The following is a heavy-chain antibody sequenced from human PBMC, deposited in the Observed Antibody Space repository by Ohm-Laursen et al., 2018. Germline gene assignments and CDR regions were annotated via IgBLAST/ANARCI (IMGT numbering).Heavy chain of an antibody. D-gene: IGHD2-15*01. CDR3: AKLYSISYPGDY. V-gene: IGHV4-59*11. Sequence: SETLSLTCTVSGASISGQYWSWIRQPPGKGLEWIGYIHYSGTTTYNPSLTGRVTMSVDLSKNQFSLKLTSVTAADTAVYYCAKLYSISYPGDYWGQGILITVSS. CDR1: GASISGQY. J-gene: IGHJ4*02. CDR2: IHYSGTT.